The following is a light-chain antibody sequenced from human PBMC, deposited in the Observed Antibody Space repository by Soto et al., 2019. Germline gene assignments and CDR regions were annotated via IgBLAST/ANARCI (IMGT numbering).Light chain of an antibody. J-gene: IGLJ1*01. CDR1: SSDVGAYNY. CDR2: EVS. V-gene: IGLV2-14*01. CDR3: SSYTISSTYV. Sequence: QSALTQPASVSGSPGQSITISCTGTSSDVGAYNYVSWYQQHPGKAPKLMIYEVSNRPSGVSNRFSGSKSGNTASLTISGLQAEDEADYYGSSYTISSTYVFGPGTKLTVL.